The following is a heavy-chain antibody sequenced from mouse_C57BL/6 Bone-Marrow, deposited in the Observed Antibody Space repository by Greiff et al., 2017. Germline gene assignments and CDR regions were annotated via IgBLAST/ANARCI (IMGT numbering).Heavy chain of an antibody. J-gene: IGHJ4*01. CDR2: MHPNGGSP. CDR1: GYTFTNYW. D-gene: IGHD2-4*01. V-gene: IGHV1-64*01. Sequence: QVQLKQPGAELVKPGASVKLSCKASGYTFTNYWMHWVKQRPGPGLEWIGMMHPNGGSPDYNETFKSEATLSVDKSSRTAYMELSSLTSEDSAVYYCARSYDYDDDTMDYWGQGTSVTVSS. CDR3: ARSYDYDDDTMDY.